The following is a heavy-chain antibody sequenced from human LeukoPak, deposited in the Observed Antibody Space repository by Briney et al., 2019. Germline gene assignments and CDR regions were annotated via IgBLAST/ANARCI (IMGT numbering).Heavy chain of an antibody. CDR1: GFTLSSYA. CDR2: ISGSGGST. V-gene: IGHV3-23*01. Sequence: GGSLRLSCAASGFTLSSYAVSWVRQAPGKGLEWVSAISGSGGSTYYADSVKGRFTISRDNSKNTLYLQMNSLRAEDTAVYYCAKDLLYYDFWSGHGDWGQGTLVTVSS. CDR3: AKDLLYYDFWSGHGD. J-gene: IGHJ4*02. D-gene: IGHD3-3*01.